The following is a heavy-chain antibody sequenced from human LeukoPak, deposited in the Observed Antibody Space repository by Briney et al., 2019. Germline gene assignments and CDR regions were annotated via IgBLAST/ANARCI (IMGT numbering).Heavy chain of an antibody. J-gene: IGHJ4*02. CDR1: GGSFSGYY. Sequence: SETLSLTCAVYGGSFSGYYWSWIRRPPGKGLEWIGEINHSGSTNYNPSLKSRVTISVDTSKNQFSLKLSSVTAADTAVYYCARVRTYYYDSSGYSNPYYFDYWGQGTLVTVSS. V-gene: IGHV4-34*01. CDR3: ARVRTYYYDSSGYSNPYYFDY. CDR2: INHSGST. D-gene: IGHD3-22*01.